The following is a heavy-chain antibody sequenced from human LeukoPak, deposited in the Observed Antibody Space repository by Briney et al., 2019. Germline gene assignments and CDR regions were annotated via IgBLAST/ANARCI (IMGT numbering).Heavy chain of an antibody. V-gene: IGHV4-34*01. Sequence: SETLSLTCAVYGGSFSGYYWSWLRQPPGKGLEWIGEINHSGSTNYNPSLKSRVIISVDTSKNQFSLKLSSVTAADTAVYYCARGFHCYDSRDRAFDIWGQGTMVTVSS. CDR1: GGSFSGYY. CDR3: ARGFHCYDSRDRAFDI. CDR2: INHSGST. J-gene: IGHJ3*02. D-gene: IGHD3-22*01.